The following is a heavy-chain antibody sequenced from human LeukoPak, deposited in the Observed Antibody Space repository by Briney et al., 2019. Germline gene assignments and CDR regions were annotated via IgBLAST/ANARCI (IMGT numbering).Heavy chain of an antibody. CDR3: ATTEDYENKIFDY. CDR2: FDPEDGET. Sequence: ASVKVSCKVSAYTLTELSVHWVRQAPGKGLECMGGFDPEDGETIYAQKFQGRVTMTEYTYTDTAYMELSSLRSEDTAVYYCATTEDYENKIFDYWGQGTLVTVSS. V-gene: IGHV1-24*01. D-gene: IGHD3-22*01. J-gene: IGHJ4*02. CDR1: AYTLTELS.